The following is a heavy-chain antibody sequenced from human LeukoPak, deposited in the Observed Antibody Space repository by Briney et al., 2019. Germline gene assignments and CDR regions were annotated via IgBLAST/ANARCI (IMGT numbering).Heavy chain of an antibody. D-gene: IGHD5-18*01. V-gene: IGHV4-38-2*02. CDR3: ARGRRGYSYGSYYYYYYMDV. J-gene: IGHJ6*03. CDR2: IYHSGST. CDR1: GYSISSGYY. Sequence: SETLSLTCTVSGYSISSGYYWGWIRQPPGKGLEWIGSIYHSGSTYYNPSLKSRVTISVDTSKNQFSLKLSSVTAADTAVYYCARGRRGYSYGSYYYYYYMDVWGKGTTVTVSS.